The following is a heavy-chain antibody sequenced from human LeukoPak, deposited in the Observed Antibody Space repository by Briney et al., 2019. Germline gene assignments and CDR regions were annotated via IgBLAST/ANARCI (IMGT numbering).Heavy chain of an antibody. CDR2: SSPSGDRT. D-gene: IGHD5-12*01. CDR3: AKADPLGSGYDGHYFDS. Sequence: GASVKVSCKASGYAFNYYYIHWVRQAPGQGLEWMGWSSPSGDRTSYSHRFQGRVTMAGDTSISTAYMELSSLRSDDTAFYYCAKADPLGSGYDGHYFDSWGQGTLVTVSS. J-gene: IGHJ4*02. CDR1: GYAFNYYY. V-gene: IGHV1-2*02.